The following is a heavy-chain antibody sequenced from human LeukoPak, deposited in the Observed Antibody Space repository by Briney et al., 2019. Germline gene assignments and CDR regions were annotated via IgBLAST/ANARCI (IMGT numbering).Heavy chain of an antibody. J-gene: IGHJ5*02. V-gene: IGHV1-18*01. D-gene: IGHD3-10*01. Sequence: GASVKVSCKASGYTFTSYGISWVRQAPGQGLEWMGWISAYNGNTNYAQKLQGRVTMTTDTSISTASMEVSMLRSDDTAVYYCATGLNIYGFGRSWFAPWGQGSLVTVSS. CDR2: ISAYNGNT. CDR3: ATGLNIYGFGRSWFAP. CDR1: GYTFTSYG.